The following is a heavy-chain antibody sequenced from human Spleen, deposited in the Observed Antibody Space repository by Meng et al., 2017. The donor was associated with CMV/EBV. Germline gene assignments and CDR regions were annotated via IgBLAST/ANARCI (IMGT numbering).Heavy chain of an antibody. Sequence: SVKVSCKASGGTFSSYAISWVRQAPGQGLEWMGGIIPIFGTANYAQKFQGRVTITTDESTSTAYMELSSLRSEDTAVYYCARAPTPTYYYDSSGWPLDYWGQGTLVTVSS. D-gene: IGHD3-22*01. CDR2: IIPIFGTA. J-gene: IGHJ4*02. CDR3: ARAPTPTYYYDSSGWPLDY. V-gene: IGHV1-69*05. CDR1: GGTFSSYA.